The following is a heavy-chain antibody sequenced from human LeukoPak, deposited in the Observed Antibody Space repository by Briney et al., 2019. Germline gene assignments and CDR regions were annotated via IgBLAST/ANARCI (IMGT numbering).Heavy chain of an antibody. CDR2: ISAYNGNT. J-gene: IGHJ5*02. CDR3: ARGRGYCSSTNCYEFDP. V-gene: IGHV1-18*01. CDR1: GYTFTSYG. D-gene: IGHD2-2*01. Sequence: ASVKVSCKASGYTFTSYGFSWVRQAPGQGLEWMGWISAYNGNTNYAQKFQGRVTMTADTSTSTAYMELRRLRSDDTAVYYCARGRGYCSSTNCYEFDPWGQGTLVTVSS.